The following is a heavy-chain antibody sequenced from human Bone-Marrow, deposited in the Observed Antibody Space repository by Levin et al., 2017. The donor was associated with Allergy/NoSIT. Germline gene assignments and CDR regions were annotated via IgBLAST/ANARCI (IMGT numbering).Heavy chain of an antibody. CDR3: VKDASMGGGYEGAFDI. Sequence: PGGSLRLSCAASGFKFDDYAMHWVRQTPGKGLEWVSGISWNSGAIDYPDSVKGRFTISRDNAENSLCLQMNSLRPEDTALYYCVKDASMGGGYEGAFDIWGQGTMVTVSS. J-gene: IGHJ3*02. V-gene: IGHV3-9*01. D-gene: IGHD5-12*01. CDR2: ISWNSGAI. CDR1: GFKFDDYA.